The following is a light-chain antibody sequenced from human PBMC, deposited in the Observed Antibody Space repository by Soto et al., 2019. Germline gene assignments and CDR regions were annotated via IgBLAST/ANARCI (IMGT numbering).Light chain of an antibody. CDR3: LQDYRYPPWT. V-gene: IGKV1-5*03. CDR2: KAS. CDR1: QTISSW. J-gene: IGKJ1*01. Sequence: DIQMTQSPSTLSGSVGDRVTITCRASQTISSWLAWYQQKPGKAPKLLIYKASTLQTGVPSRFSGSGSGTDFTLTISSLQPEDFATYYCLQDYRYPPWTFGQGTKVDIK.